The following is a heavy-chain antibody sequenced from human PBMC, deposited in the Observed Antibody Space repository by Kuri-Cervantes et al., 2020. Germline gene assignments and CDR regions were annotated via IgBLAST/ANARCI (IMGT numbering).Heavy chain of an antibody. CDR1: GGSISSSSYY. J-gene: IGHJ3*02. CDR3: AREQVAGNPNDAFDI. V-gene: IGHV4-39*07. CDR2: IYYSGST. D-gene: IGHD6-19*01. Sequence: GSLRLSCTVSGGSISSSSYYWGWIRQPPGKGLEWIGSIYYSGSTNYNPSLKSRVTISVDTSKNQFSLKLSSVTAADTAVYYCAREQVAGNPNDAFDIWGQGTMVTVSS.